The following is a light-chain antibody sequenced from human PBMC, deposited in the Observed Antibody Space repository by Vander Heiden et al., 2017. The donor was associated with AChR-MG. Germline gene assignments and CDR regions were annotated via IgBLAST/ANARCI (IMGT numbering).Light chain of an antibody. CDR1: SSNIGAGSD. Sequence: QSVLTQPPSVSGAPGQRVTISCTGSSSNIGAGSDVPWYQQLPGTAPKLLISGNSNRPSGVPDRFSGSKSGTSASLAITGLQAEDEADYYCQSYDSSLSGVVFGGGTKLTVL. V-gene: IGLV1-40*01. CDR2: GNS. CDR3: QSYDSSLSGVV. J-gene: IGLJ2*01.